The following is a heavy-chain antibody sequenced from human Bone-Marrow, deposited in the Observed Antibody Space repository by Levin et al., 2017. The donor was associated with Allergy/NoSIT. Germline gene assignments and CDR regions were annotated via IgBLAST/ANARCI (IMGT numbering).Heavy chain of an antibody. J-gene: IGHJ4*02. V-gene: IGHV4-39*01. D-gene: IGHD4-17*01. CDR3: ARRATVTTYFDY. Sequence: GSLRLSCTVSGGSISSSSYYWGWIRQPPGKGLEWIGSIYYSGSTYYNPSLKSRVTISVDTSKNQFSLKLSSVTAADTAVYYCARRATVTTYFDYWGQGTLVTVSS. CDR2: IYYSGST. CDR1: GGSISSSSYY.